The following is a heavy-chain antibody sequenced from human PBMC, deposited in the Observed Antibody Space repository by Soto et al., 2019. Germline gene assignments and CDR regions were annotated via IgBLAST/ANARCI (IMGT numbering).Heavy chain of an antibody. CDR3: ARGLLWFGELNWFDP. CDR2: IYHSGST. CDR1: GGSISSSNW. D-gene: IGHD3-10*01. V-gene: IGHV4-4*02. Sequence: SESLSLTCAASGGSISSSNWGSWVRQPPGKGLEWIGEIYHSGSTNYNPSLKSRVTISVDKSKNQFSLKLSSVTAADTAVYYCARGLLWFGELNWFDPWGQGTLVTVSS. J-gene: IGHJ5*02.